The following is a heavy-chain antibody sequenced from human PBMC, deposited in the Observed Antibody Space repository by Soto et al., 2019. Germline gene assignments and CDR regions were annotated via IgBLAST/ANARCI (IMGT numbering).Heavy chain of an antibody. Sequence: SETLSLTCTVSGGSISSSSYYWGWIRQPPGKGLEWIGSIYYSGSTYYNPSLKSRVTISVDASKNQFSLKLSSVTAADTAVYYCAKRNVDTAMGYFDYWGQGTLVTVSS. CDR3: AKRNVDTAMGYFDY. CDR2: IYYSGST. CDR1: GGSISSSSYY. V-gene: IGHV4-39*01. J-gene: IGHJ4*02. D-gene: IGHD5-18*01.